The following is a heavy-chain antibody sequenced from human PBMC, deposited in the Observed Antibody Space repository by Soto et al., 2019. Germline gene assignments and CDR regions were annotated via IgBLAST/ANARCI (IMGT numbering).Heavy chain of an antibody. Sequence: QVQLQQWGAGLLKPSETLSLTCAVYGGSFSGYYWSWIRQPPGKGLEWIGEINHSGSTNYNPSLKSRVTISVDTSKNQFSLKLSSVTAADTAVYYCAMASSTDAYCGGDCPDYWGQGTLVTVSS. CDR1: GGSFSGYY. CDR3: AMASSTDAYCGGDCPDY. D-gene: IGHD2-21*02. CDR2: INHSGST. V-gene: IGHV4-34*01. J-gene: IGHJ4*02.